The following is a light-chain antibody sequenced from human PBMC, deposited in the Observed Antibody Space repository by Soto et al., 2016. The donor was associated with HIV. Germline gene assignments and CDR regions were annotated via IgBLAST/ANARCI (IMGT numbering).Light chain of an antibody. CDR2: KVS. V-gene: IGKV2-30*02. CDR3: MQSLQTYT. CDR1: QSLVHNDGGVY. J-gene: IGKJ2*01. Sequence: DVVMTQSPLSLPVTLGQPASISCRSSQSLVHNDGGVYLNWFQQRPGQSPRRLIYKVSYRDSGVPDRFSGSGSGTDFTPNISRVEAEDVGVYYCMQSLQTYTFGQGTKLEI.